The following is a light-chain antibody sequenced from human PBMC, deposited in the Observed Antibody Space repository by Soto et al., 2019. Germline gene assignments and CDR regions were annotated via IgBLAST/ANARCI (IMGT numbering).Light chain of an antibody. CDR2: EGT. V-gene: IGLV2-23*01. CDR1: SSNVGTYDL. J-gene: IGLJ2*01. Sequence: QSALTQPASVSASPGQSITISCTGTSSNVGTYDLVSWYQHHPDKAPKHIIYEGTKRPSGISSRFSVSKSGNTASLTISGLQAEDDADYYCCSFAVGAALVFGGGTKVTVL. CDR3: CSFAVGAALV.